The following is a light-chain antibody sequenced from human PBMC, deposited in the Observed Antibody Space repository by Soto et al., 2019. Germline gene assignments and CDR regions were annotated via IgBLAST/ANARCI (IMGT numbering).Light chain of an antibody. CDR1: SGPVSTSHY. CDR2: STN. Sequence: QAVVTQEPSFSVSPGGTVTLTCGLSSGPVSTSHYPSWYQQNPGQAPRTLIYSTNTRSSGVPDRFSGSILGNKAALTITGAQADDESDYFCVLYMGNGLVQFGGGTKLTVL. J-gene: IGLJ2*01. CDR3: VLYMGNGLVQ. V-gene: IGLV8-61*01.